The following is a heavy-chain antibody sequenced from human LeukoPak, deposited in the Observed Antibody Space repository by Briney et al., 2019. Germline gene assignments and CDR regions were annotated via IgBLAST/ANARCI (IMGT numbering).Heavy chain of an antibody. CDR3: ARLLLWFGGDFDY. J-gene: IGHJ4*02. V-gene: IGHV4-34*01. CDR1: GVSFSGYY. Sequence: KPSETLSLICAVYGVSFSGYYWSWIRQPPGKGLEWIGEINDSGSTNYNPSLKSRVTISVDTSKNQFSLKLSSVTAADTAVYYCARLLLWFGGDFDYWGQGTLVTVSS. CDR2: INDSGST. D-gene: IGHD3-10*01.